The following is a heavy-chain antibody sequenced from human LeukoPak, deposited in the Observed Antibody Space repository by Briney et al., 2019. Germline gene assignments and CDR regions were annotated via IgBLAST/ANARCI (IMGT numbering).Heavy chain of an antibody. V-gene: IGHV1-46*01. CDR2: INPSGGST. D-gene: IGHD3-10*01. CDR3: ARDIGELRLDY. Sequence: ASVKVSCKASGYTFTSYYMHWVRQAPGQGLEWMGIINPSGGSTSYAQKFQGRATMTRDTSTSTVYMELSSLRSEDTAVYYCARDIGELRLDYWGQGTLVTVSS. J-gene: IGHJ4*02. CDR1: GYTFTSYY.